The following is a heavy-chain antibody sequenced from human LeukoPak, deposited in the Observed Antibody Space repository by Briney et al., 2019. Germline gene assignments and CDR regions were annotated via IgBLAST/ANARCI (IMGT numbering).Heavy chain of an antibody. CDR2: INPSGGST. J-gene: IGHJ3*02. CDR3: ARWCDSSGYFSLGGFDI. CDR1: GYTFTSYY. V-gene: IGHV1-46*01. Sequence: ASVKVSCKASGYTFTSYYMHWVRQAPGQGLEWMGIINPSGGSTGYAQKFQGRVTMTRDTSTSTVYMELSSLRSEDTAVYYCARWCDSSGYFSLGGFDIWGQGTMVTVSS. D-gene: IGHD3-22*01.